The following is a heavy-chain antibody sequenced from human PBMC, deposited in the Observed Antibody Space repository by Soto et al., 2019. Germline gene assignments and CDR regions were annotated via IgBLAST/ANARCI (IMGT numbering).Heavy chain of an antibody. CDR3: ATYGDYEGPDPYFDY. D-gene: IGHD4-17*01. CDR2: IIPIFGTA. Sequence: QVQLVQSGAEVKKPGSSVKVSCKASGGTFSSYAISWVRQAPGQGLEWMGGIIPIFGTANYAQKFQGRVTITANKSTSTAYMELSSLRSEDTAVYYCATYGDYEGPDPYFDYWGQGTLVTVSS. V-gene: IGHV1-69*06. J-gene: IGHJ4*02. CDR1: GGTFSSYA.